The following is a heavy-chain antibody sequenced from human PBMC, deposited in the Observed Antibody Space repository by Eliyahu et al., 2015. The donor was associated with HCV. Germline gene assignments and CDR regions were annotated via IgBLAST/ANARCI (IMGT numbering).Heavy chain of an antibody. CDR3: ARGNYLDY. V-gene: IGHV4-31*03. CDR1: GGSVSSGAYC. CDR2: IYYSGST. Sequence: QVQLQESGPGLVKPSQTLSLTCTVSGGSVSSGAYCWTWIRQHPGKDLEWIGYIYYSGSTSYNPSLKSRITISADTSKNQFSLKLTSVTAADTAVYYCARGNYLDYWGQGTLVTVSS. J-gene: IGHJ4*02.